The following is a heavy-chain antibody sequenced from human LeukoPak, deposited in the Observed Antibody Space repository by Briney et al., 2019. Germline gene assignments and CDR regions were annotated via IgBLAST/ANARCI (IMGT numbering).Heavy chain of an antibody. V-gene: IGHV1-2*02. J-gene: IGHJ4*02. CDR2: IDPNSGGT. CDR1: GYTFTDYY. Sequence: ASVKVSCKASGYTFTDYYIHWVRQAPGQGLEWMGWIDPNSGGTKYAQKFQGRVTMTRDTSISLAYMELSRLRSDDTAVYYCARGYSSSWYVFDYWGQGTLVTVSS. CDR3: ARGYSSSWYVFDY. D-gene: IGHD6-13*01.